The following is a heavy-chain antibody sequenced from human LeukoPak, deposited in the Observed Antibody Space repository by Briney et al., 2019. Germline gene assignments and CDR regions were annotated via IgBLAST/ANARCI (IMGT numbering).Heavy chain of an antibody. V-gene: IGHV4-39*01. Sequence: SETLSLTCTVTGGSISTSSYYWGWIRQPPGKGLEWIGSIYYSGSTYYNPSLKSRVTISVDTSKNQFSLKLSSVTAADTAVSYCARRGDYYDSSGYDYWGQGTLVTVSS. D-gene: IGHD3-22*01. CDR1: GGSISTSSYY. J-gene: IGHJ4*02. CDR2: IYYSGST. CDR3: ARRGDYYDSSGYDY.